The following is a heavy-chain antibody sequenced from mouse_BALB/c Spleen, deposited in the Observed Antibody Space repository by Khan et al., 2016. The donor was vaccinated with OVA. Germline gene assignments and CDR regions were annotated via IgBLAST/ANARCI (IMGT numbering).Heavy chain of an antibody. Sequence: EVELVEPGGGIVKPGGSLKLSCSASGFTFSSFAMSWVRHTPEKRLVWVATISTGGHYSFYPDGVKGRFTISRDNARNTVFLQMTSLRSEDTAINYCAGSWVGYYAMDYWGQGTSVTVSS. CDR1: GFTFSSFA. CDR3: AGSWVGYYAMDY. V-gene: IGHV5-9-3*01. J-gene: IGHJ4*01. CDR2: ISTGGHYS.